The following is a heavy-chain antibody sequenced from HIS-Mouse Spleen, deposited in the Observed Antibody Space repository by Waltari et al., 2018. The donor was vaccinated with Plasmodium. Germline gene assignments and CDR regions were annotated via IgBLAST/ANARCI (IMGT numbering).Heavy chain of an antibody. CDR1: GFTFSSYS. J-gene: IGHJ4*02. V-gene: IGHV3-21*01. CDR3: ARESSSSWYFDY. CDR2: ISSSSSYI. D-gene: IGHD6-13*01. Sequence: CAASGFTFSSYSMNWVRQAPGKGLEWVSSISSSSSYIYYADSVKGRFTISRDNAKNSLYLQMNSLGAEDTAVYYCARESSSSWYFDYWGQGTLVTVSS.